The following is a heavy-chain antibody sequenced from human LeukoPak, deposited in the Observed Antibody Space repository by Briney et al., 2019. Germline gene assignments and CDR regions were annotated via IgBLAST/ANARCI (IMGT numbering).Heavy chain of an antibody. CDR1: GGSFSGYY. J-gene: IGHJ3*02. V-gene: IGHV4-34*01. CDR3: ARSPNAFDI. CDR2: INHSGST. Sequence: SETLSLTCAVYGGSFSGYYWSWIRQPPGKGLEWIGEINHSGSTNYNPSLKSRVTISVDTSKNQFSLKLSSVTAADTAVYYCARSPNAFDICGQGTMVTVSS.